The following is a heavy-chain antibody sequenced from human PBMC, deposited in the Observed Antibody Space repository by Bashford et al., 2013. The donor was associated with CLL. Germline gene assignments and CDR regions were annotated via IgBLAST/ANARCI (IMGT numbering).Heavy chain of an antibody. D-gene: IGHD2-2*01. CDR3: ARAGYCSGPSCSTGLIDY. CDR2: VNPNGGGT. CDR1: GYTFTDYY. V-gene: IGHV1-2*02. J-gene: IGHJ4*02. Sequence: ASVKVSCKASGYTFTDYYMHWVRQAPGQGLEWMGWVNPNGGGTNFAQKFQGRVTMTSDTSISTGYMELRRLKSDDTAVYYCARAGYCSGPSCSTGLIDYWGRGTLVTVSS.